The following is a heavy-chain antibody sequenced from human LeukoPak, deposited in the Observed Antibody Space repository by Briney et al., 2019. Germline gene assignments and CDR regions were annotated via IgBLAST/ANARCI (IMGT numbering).Heavy chain of an antibody. Sequence: GASVKVSCKASGYTFTNYAMHWVRQAPGQRLEWMGWINAGNGNTKYSQEFQGRVTITRDTSASTAYMELSSLRSEDTAVYYCAKTPVVITHFDYWGQGTLVTVSS. CDR1: GYTFTNYA. D-gene: IGHD3-22*01. J-gene: IGHJ4*02. CDR2: INAGNGNT. CDR3: AKTPVVITHFDY. V-gene: IGHV1-3*03.